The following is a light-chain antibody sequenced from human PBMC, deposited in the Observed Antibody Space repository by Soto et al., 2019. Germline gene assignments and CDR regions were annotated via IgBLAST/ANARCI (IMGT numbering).Light chain of an antibody. Sequence: DIQMTQDPSILSASVGDRVTITCRASQSISSWLAWYQQKPGKAPNLLIHKASHLESGVPSRFSGSGSGTEFTLTISSLQPGDFATYYCQHYNTYPWTFGQGTKVEIK. CDR2: KAS. CDR3: QHYNTYPWT. J-gene: IGKJ1*01. CDR1: QSISSW. V-gene: IGKV1-5*03.